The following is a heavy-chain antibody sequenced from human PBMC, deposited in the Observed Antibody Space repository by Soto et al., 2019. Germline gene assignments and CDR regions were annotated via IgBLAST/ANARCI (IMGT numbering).Heavy chain of an antibody. J-gene: IGHJ5*02. Sequence: SVKVSCKASGFTFTSSAMQWVRQARGQRLEWIGWIVVGSGNTNYAQKFQERVTITRDMSTSTAYMELSSLRSEDTAVYYCTTDPKDYQLLSVDWFDPWGQGTLVTVSS. D-gene: IGHD2-2*01. CDR2: IVVGSGNT. CDR1: GFTFTSSA. CDR3: TTDPKDYQLLSVDWFDP. V-gene: IGHV1-58*02.